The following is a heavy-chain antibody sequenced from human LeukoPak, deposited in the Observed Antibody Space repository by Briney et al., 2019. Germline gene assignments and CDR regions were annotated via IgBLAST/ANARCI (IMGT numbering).Heavy chain of an antibody. Sequence: GESLKISCKASGYRFTEFWIAWVRRTPGKGLEWMGIIYPGDSDVRYSPSFQGQVTISADKSTKTAHLQWNNLKASDTGIYYCARMYLDYAKKRWFDPWGQGTLVTVSS. CDR2: IYPGDSDV. V-gene: IGHV5-51*01. CDR1: GYRFTEFW. CDR3: ARMYLDYAKKRWFDP. D-gene: IGHD4-17*01. J-gene: IGHJ5*02.